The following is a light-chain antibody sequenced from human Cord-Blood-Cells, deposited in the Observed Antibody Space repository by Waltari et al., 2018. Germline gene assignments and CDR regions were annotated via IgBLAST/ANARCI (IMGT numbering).Light chain of an antibody. CDR2: EVS. V-gene: IGLV2-23*02. J-gene: IGLJ2*01. CDR3: CSYAGSSTFVV. Sequence: QSALTQPASVSGSPGQSITISCTGTSSDVGSYNLVSWYQQNPGKAPKLMIYEVSKPPAGFSNRFSSSKSGNTASLTISGRQAEDEADYYCCSYAGSSTFVVFGGGTELTVL. CDR1: SSDVGSYNL.